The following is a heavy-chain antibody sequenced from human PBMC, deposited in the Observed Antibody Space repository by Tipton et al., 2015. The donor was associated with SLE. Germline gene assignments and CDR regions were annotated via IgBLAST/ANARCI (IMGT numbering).Heavy chain of an antibody. J-gene: IGHJ4*02. D-gene: IGHD1-26*01. Sequence: TLSLTCSVSDGSISSDYYYGSWLRQPAGKPLEWIGRIYGNGGASYNPSLESRVTISLDTSKNQFSLRLSSVTAADTAVYYCARDRLGGPFDYWGQGSLVTVSS. V-gene: IGHV4-61*02. CDR2: IYGNGGA. CDR1: DGSISSDYYY. CDR3: ARDRLGGPFDY.